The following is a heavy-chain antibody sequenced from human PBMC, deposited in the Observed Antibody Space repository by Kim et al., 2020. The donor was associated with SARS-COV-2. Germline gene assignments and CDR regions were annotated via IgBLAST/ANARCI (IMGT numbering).Heavy chain of an antibody. CDR1: GFTFSDHG. J-gene: IGHJ4*02. V-gene: IGHV3-23*01. CDR2: VCGGDRGT. Sequence: GSLRLSCGAAGFTFSDHGMTWVRQAPGKGLEWVSSVCGGDRGTYYADSVKGRFTISRDNSKNTLYLQMNSLRAEDTARYYCAKTRSGSCGGQIDFWGQGTLVTVSS. D-gene: IGHD3-10*01. CDR3: AKTRSGSCGGQIDF.